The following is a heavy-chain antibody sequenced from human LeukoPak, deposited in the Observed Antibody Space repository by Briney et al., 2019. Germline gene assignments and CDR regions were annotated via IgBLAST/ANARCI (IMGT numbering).Heavy chain of an antibody. V-gene: IGHV4-4*07. J-gene: IGHJ4*02. Sequence: SETLSLTCTVSGGSISNYYWSWIRQPAGKGLEWIGRISASGDTNYNPSLKSRVTMSVDTSMNLFALKLSSVTAADTAVYYCARQGVATAIDYWGQGTLVTVSS. D-gene: IGHD2-21*02. CDR2: ISASGDT. CDR1: GGSISNYY. CDR3: ARQGVATAIDY.